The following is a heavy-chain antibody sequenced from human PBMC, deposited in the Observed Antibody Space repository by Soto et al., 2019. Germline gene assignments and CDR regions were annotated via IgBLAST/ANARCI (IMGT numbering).Heavy chain of an antibody. CDR3: ARKPHLAVAGDFDY. J-gene: IGHJ4*02. Sequence: GESLKISCKGSGYSFTSYWIGWVRQMPGKGLKWMGIIYPGDSDTRYSPSFQGQATISADKSISTAYLQWSSLKASDTAMYYCARKPHLAVAGDFDYWGQGTLVTVSS. V-gene: IGHV5-51*01. CDR1: GYSFTSYW. CDR2: IYPGDSDT. D-gene: IGHD6-19*01.